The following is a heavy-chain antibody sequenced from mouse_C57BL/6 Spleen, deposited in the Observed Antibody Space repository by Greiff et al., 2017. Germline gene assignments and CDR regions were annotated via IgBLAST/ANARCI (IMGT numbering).Heavy chain of an antibody. D-gene: IGHD2-12*01. CDR1: GYTFTDYE. V-gene: IGHV1-15*01. Sequence: VQLQESGAELVRPGASVTLSCKASGYTFTDYEMHWVKQTPVHGLEWIGAIDPETGGTAYNQKFKGKAILTADKSSSTAYMELRSLTSEDSAVYYCALLPRGDGAYWGQGTSVTVSS. CDR2: IDPETGGT. CDR3: ALLPRGDGAY. J-gene: IGHJ4*01.